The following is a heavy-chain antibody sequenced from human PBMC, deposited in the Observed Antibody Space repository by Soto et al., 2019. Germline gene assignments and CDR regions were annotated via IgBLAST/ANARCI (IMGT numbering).Heavy chain of an antibody. Sequence: LKISCQGSGYSFTSNWIGWVRQMPGKGLEWMGIINPADPDIKYSPSFQGQVTISADKSIGTAYLQWSSLKASDTAMYYCARHQRDDASRKIDCWGQGTLVTVSS. D-gene: IGHD3-16*01. V-gene: IGHV5-51*01. CDR3: ARHQRDDASRKIDC. CDR2: INPADPDI. J-gene: IGHJ4*02. CDR1: GYSFTSNW.